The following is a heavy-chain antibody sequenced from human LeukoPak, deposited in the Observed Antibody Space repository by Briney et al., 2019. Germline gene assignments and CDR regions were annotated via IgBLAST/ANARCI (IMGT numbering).Heavy chain of an antibody. D-gene: IGHD5-18*01. CDR1: GGSFSGYY. CDR3: ARGQSGTAIPRAGRYFDL. Sequence: SETLSLTCAVYGGSFSGYYWSWIRQPPGKGLEWIGEINHGGSTNYNPSLKSRVTISVDTSKNQFSLKLSSVTAADTAVYYCARGQSGTAIPRAGRYFDLWGRGTLVTVSS. J-gene: IGHJ2*01. V-gene: IGHV4-34*01. CDR2: INHGGST.